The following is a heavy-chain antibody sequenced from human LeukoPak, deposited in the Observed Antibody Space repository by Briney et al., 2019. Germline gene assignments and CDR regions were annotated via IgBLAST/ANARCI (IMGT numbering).Heavy chain of an antibody. CDR3: ARDSRYSHSAGAFDI. CDR2: ISAYNGNK. J-gene: IGHJ3*02. CDR1: GYTFMAYG. Sequence: ASVKVSCKTSGYTFMAYGISWVRQAPGQGLEWMAWISAYNGNKNFAQKPQGRVTMTTDTSTSTAYMELRSLRFDDTAVYYCARDSRYSHSAGAFDIWGQGTKVTVSS. D-gene: IGHD5-12*01. V-gene: IGHV1-18*01.